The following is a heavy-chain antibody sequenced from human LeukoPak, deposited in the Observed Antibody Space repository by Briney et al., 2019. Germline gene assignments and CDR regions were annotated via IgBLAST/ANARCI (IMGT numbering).Heavy chain of an antibody. CDR1: GFAFSTYG. CDR2: ISSSNTI. V-gene: IGHV3-48*01. Sequence: PGGSLRLSCTASGFAFSTYGMNWVRQAPGKGLEWVSYISSSNTIYYADSVKGRFTISRDNAKNSLYLQMTSLRAEDTAVYYCVRGNDYGGPHYWGQGTLVTVSS. D-gene: IGHD4-23*01. J-gene: IGHJ4*02. CDR3: VRGNDYGGPHY.